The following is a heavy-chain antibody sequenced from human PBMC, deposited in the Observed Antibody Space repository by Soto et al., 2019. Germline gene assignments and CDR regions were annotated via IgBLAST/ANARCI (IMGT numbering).Heavy chain of an antibody. CDR2: IYYSGST. J-gene: IGHJ3*02. CDR1: GGSISSYY. D-gene: IGHD5-12*01. Sequence: ETLSLTCTVSGGSISSYYWSWIRQPPGKGLEWIGYIYYSGSTNYNPSLKSRVTISVDTSKNQFSLKLSSVTAADTAVYYCARPTTYDAFDIWGQGTMVTVSS. V-gene: IGHV4-59*01. CDR3: ARPTTYDAFDI.